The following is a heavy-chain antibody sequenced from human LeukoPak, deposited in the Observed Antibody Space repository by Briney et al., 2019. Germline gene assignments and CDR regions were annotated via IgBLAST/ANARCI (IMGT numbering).Heavy chain of an antibody. J-gene: IGHJ6*02. V-gene: IGHV1-69*04. CDR2: IIPILGIA. CDR1: GGTFSSYA. Sequence: ASVKVSCKASGGTFSSYAISWVRQAPGQGLEWMGRIIPILGIANYAQKFQGRVTITADKSTSTAYMELSGLRSEDTAVYYCARDSWLGDSSGWYWQYGMDVWGQGTTVTVSS. CDR3: ARDSWLGDSSGWYWQYGMDV. D-gene: IGHD6-19*01.